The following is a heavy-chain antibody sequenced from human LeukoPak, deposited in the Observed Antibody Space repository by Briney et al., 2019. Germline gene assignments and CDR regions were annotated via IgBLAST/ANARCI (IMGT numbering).Heavy chain of an antibody. CDR3: ARVLRGGTYYFDY. CDR1: GGSISSSSYY. CDR2: IFYSGTT. Sequence: SESLSLTCTVSGGSISSSSYYWGWIRQPPGKGLEWIGNIFYSGTTYYNPSLMSRVTISVDTSKNQFSLKMRSVTAADTAVYYCARVLRGGTYYFDYWGQGTLVTVSS. V-gene: IGHV4-39*01. J-gene: IGHJ4*02. D-gene: IGHD2-15*01.